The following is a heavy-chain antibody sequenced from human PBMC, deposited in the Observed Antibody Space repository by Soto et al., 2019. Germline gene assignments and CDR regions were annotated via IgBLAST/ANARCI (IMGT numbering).Heavy chain of an antibody. CDR2: IYPGDSET. Sequence: RGESLKISGEGSGYSFTSYWIAWVRQMPGKGLQCMGIIYPGDSETTCSPSFQGQVTISADKSISTAYLQWSSLKASDTAMYYCARHYYDSSGSGAFDIWGQGTLVTVSS. CDR1: GYSFTSYW. D-gene: IGHD3-22*01. CDR3: ARHYYDSSGSGAFDI. J-gene: IGHJ3*02. V-gene: IGHV5-51*01.